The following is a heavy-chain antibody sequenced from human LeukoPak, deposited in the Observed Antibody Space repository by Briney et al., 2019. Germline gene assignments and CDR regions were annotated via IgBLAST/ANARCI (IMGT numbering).Heavy chain of an antibody. Sequence: ASVKVSCKASGYTFTSYDINWVRQATGQGLEWMGWMNPNSGNTGYAQKFQGRVTMTRNTSISTAYMELSSLRSEDTAVYYCARGDYDFWSGYQSWFDPWGQGTLVTVSS. D-gene: IGHD3-3*01. CDR1: GYTFTSYD. CDR3: ARGDYDFWSGYQSWFDP. V-gene: IGHV1-8*01. J-gene: IGHJ5*02. CDR2: MNPNSGNT.